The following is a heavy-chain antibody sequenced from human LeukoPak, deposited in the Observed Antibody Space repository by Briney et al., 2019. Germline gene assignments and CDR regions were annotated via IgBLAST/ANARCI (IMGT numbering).Heavy chain of an antibody. CDR3: VRGRYYYETSGYPDY. CDR1: GFTFNHYA. Sequence: GRSLRLSCAAAGFTFNHYALHWVRQAPGKGLEWVALISYDGTDKYYAESVKGRFTISRDNSKNTLYLQMNSLRPEDTALYYCVRGRYYYETSGYPDYWGQGTLVTVSS. V-gene: IGHV3-30-3*01. J-gene: IGHJ4*02. D-gene: IGHD3-22*01. CDR2: ISYDGTDK.